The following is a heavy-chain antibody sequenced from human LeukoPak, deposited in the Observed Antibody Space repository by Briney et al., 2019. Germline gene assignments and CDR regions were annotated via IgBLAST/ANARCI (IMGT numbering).Heavy chain of an antibody. D-gene: IGHD6-6*01. V-gene: IGHV4-39*07. CDR3: ARDLYSSSLIDY. J-gene: IGHJ4*02. CDR2: IYYIGST. CDR1: GGSISSSSYY. Sequence: SETLSLTCTVSGGSISSSSYYWGWIRQPPGKGLEWIGCIYYIGSTYYNPSLKSRVTISVDTSKNQFSLKLSSVTAADTAVYYCARDLYSSSLIDYWGQGTLVTVSS.